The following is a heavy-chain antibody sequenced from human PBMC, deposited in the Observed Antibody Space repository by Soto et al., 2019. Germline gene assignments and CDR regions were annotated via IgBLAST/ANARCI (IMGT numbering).Heavy chain of an antibody. Sequence: SETLSLTCAVSGGSISSYYWSWIRQPPGKGLEWIGYIYYSGSTNYNPSLKSRVTISVDTSKNQFSLKLSSVTAADTAVYYCARRERAGGTEWWFDSRGQGTLVPSPQ. J-gene: IGHJ5*01. CDR2: IYYSGST. V-gene: IGHV4-59*08. D-gene: IGHD2-15*01. CDR1: GGSISSYY. CDR3: ARRERAGGTEWWFDS.